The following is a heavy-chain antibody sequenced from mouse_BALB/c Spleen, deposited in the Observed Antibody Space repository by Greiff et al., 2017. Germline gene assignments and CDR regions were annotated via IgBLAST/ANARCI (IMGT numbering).Heavy chain of an antibody. J-gene: IGHJ2*01. CDR2: ISDGGSYT. D-gene: IGHD1-1*02. Sequence: EVQVVESGGGLVKPGGSLKLSCPPSGFIFSDYYMYWVRQTPEKRLEWVATISDGGSYTYYPDSVKGRFTIHRDNAKNNLYLQMSSLKSEDTAMYYCAREGGYGLGDYWGQGTTLTVSS. V-gene: IGHV5-4*02. CDR3: AREGGYGLGDY. CDR1: GFIFSDYY.